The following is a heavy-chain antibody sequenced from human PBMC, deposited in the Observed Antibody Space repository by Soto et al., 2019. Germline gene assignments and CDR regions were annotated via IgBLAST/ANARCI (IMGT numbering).Heavy chain of an antibody. V-gene: IGHV5-10-1*01. CDR1: GYNFDTYW. D-gene: IGHD6-13*01. CDR3: ARRIAAAGGYYYYAFDV. Sequence: GESLKISCKGSGYNFDTYWINWVRQMPGKGLEWMGRIDPGDSKTKYSPSLEGHITISVDKSINTTYLQWRSLKASDTAIYYCARRIAAAGGYYYYAFDVWGQGTAVTV. J-gene: IGHJ6*02. CDR2: IDPGDSKT.